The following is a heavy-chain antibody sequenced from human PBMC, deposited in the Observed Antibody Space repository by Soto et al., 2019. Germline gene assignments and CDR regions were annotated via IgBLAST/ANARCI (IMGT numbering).Heavy chain of an antibody. Sequence: ASVKVYCKASGYTFTGYYMHWVRQAPGQGLEWMALINPTSGGTNYAQKFQGRVTMTWDTSISTAYMELSRLTSDDTAIYYCARGYCSSIGCSHYFHYWGQGTLVTVSS. V-gene: IGHV1-2*02. CDR2: INPTSGGT. CDR1: GYTFTGYY. J-gene: IGHJ4*02. D-gene: IGHD2-2*01. CDR3: ARGYCSSIGCSHYFHY.